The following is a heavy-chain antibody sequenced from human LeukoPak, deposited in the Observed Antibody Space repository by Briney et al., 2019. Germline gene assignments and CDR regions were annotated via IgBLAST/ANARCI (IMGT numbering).Heavy chain of an antibody. J-gene: IGHJ3*02. CDR2: IYYSGST. Sequence: SETLSLTCTVTDASISSSGYYWGWIRHPPGHGLKWLGSIYYSGSTYYNPSLKSRVTISVDTSKNQFSLKLSSVTAADTAVYYCASALPHYYDSSGNDAFDIWGQGTMVTVSS. V-gene: IGHV4-39*01. CDR1: DASISSSGYY. CDR3: ASALPHYYDSSGNDAFDI. D-gene: IGHD3-22*01.